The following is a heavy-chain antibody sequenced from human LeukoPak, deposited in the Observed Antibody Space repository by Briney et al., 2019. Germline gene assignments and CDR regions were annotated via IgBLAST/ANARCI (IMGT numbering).Heavy chain of an antibody. CDR1: GFTFSSYS. J-gene: IGHJ5*02. CDR2: ISGRGGDT. CDR3: ARDSGTTGEVKFDP. Sequence: GGSLRLSCAASGFTFSSYSMNWVRQAPGKGLEWVSGISGRGGDTYYADSVKGRFTISRDNSKSTVYLQMHSLRVEDTAVYYCARDSGTTGEVKFDPWGQGTLVTVSS. D-gene: IGHD3-10*01. V-gene: IGHV3-23*01.